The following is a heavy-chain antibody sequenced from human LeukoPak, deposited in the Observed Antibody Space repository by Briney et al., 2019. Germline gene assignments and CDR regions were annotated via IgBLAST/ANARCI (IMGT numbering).Heavy chain of an antibody. J-gene: IGHJ3*02. Sequence: PGGSLRLSCAASGFIVRNYYLSWVRQAPGKGLEWVSAISGSGGSTYYADSVKGRFTISRDNSKNTLYLQMNSLRAEDTAVYYCAKDLGGIYGDYIRPEAFDIWGQGTMVTVSS. CDR2: ISGSGGST. CDR1: GFIVRNYY. D-gene: IGHD4-17*01. V-gene: IGHV3-23*01. CDR3: AKDLGGIYGDYIRPEAFDI.